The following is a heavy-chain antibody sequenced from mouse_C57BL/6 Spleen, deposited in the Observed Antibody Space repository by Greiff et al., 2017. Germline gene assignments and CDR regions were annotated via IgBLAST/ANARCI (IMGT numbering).Heavy chain of an antibody. CDR2: IYPRDGST. J-gene: IGHJ4*01. V-gene: IGHV1-85*01. CDR1: GYTFTSYD. Sequence: QVQLQESGPELVKPGASVKLSCKASGYTFTSYDINWVKQRPGQGLEWIGWIYPRDGSTKYNEKFKGKATLTVYTSSSTAYMELHSLTSEDSAVYFCAREATTVAATGYYYAMDYWGQGTSVTVSS. D-gene: IGHD1-1*01. CDR3: AREATTVAATGYYYAMDY.